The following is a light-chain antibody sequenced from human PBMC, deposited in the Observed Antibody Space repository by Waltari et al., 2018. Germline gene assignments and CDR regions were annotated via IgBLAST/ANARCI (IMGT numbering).Light chain of an antibody. V-gene: IGKV3-15*01. J-gene: IGKJ4*01. Sequence: EIVMTQSPATLSVSPGDRATLSCRASQSVSSNLAWYQQKPGQAPRLLIYDVSTRATGIPARFSGSGSGTDFTLTISSLQSEDCAVYYCQQYNNWPKLTFGGGTKVDIK. CDR1: QSVSSN. CDR3: QQYNNWPKLT. CDR2: DVS.